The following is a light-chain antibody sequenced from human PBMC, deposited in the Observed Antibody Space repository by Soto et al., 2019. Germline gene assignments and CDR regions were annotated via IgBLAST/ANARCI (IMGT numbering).Light chain of an antibody. CDR1: QGISSW. CDR3: QQAYSFPLT. Sequence: DIQMTQSPSSVPASVGDKVTITCRASQGISSWLAWYQQKPGKAPKLLIYAASSLHSGVPSRFTGSESGTAFNLTIGSLQPEDFATYYCQQAYSFPLTFGGGTKVEIK. CDR2: AAS. V-gene: IGKV1-12*01. J-gene: IGKJ4*01.